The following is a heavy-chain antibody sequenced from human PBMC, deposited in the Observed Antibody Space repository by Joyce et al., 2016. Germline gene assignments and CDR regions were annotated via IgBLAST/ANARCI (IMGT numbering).Heavy chain of an antibody. CDR1: GSTVFSHY. D-gene: IGHD2-21*02. CDR3: ARDLWGGDYRPNAFDV. CDR2: IYSAGNT. J-gene: IGHJ3*01. Sequence: EVQLVETGGGLIQPGGSLRLSCAVSGSTVFSHYMCWVRQAPGKGLEWVSIIYSAGNTYYADSVKGRFTISRDNSKNALLLQMSSLRADDTAVYYCARDLWGGDYRPNAFDVWGQGTMVTVST. V-gene: IGHV3-53*02.